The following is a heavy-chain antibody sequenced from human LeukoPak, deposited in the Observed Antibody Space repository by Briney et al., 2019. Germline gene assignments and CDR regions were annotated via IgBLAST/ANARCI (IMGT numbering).Heavy chain of an antibody. CDR3: ARDRYFDWSHAFDI. Sequence: SETLSLTCTVSGGSISSYYWSWIRQPPGKGLEWIGYIYYSGSTNYNPSLKSRVTISVDTSKNQFSLKLSSVTAADTAVYYCARDRYFDWSHAFDIWGQGTMVTVSS. CDR2: IYYSGST. V-gene: IGHV4-59*01. D-gene: IGHD3-9*01. J-gene: IGHJ3*02. CDR1: GGSISSYY.